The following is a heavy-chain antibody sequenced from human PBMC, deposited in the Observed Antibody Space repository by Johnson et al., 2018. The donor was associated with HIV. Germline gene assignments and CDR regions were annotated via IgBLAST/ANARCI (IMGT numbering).Heavy chain of an antibody. Sequence: VQLVESGGGLVQPGGSLRLSCAASGFTFSSYAMSWVRQAPGKGLEWVSVIYSGGSTYYADSVKGRFTISRDNSKNKLYLQMNSLIAEDTAVYYCARDYSNPPHAFEIWGQGTMVTVSS. D-gene: IGHD4-11*01. CDR1: GFTFSSYA. CDR2: IYSGGST. CDR3: ARDYSNPPHAFEI. J-gene: IGHJ3*02. V-gene: IGHV3-66*01.